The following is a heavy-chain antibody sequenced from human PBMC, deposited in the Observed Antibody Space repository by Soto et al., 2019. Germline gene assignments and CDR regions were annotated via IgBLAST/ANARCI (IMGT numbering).Heavy chain of an antibody. V-gene: IGHV1-69*01. CDR1: GGTFGSYA. J-gene: IGHJ6*02. CDR2: IIPIPGTA. D-gene: IGHD2-2*01. CDR3: ARSQGSSTSLEIYYYYYYGMDV. Sequence: QVQLVQSGAEVKKPGSSVKVSCKASGGTFGSYAISWVRQAPGQELEGMGGIIPIPGTARYAQKFQGRVTIAADESTITAYMELSSLRSEDTAVYYCARSQGSSTSLEIYYYYYYGMDVWGQGTTVTVSS.